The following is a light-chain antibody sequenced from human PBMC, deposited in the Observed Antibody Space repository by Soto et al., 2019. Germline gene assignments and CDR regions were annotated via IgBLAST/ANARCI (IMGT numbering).Light chain of an antibody. CDR3: FSYAGSTIHYV. V-gene: IGLV2-23*02. Sequence: QSALTQPASVSGSPGQSITISCTGSDVGSYNLVSWYQQHPGTAPTLMIDEVTKRPSGVSNRSSGSKSGNTVSLKISGLQAEDEADYYCFSYAGSTIHYVFGAGTKLTVL. CDR1: DVGSYNL. J-gene: IGLJ1*01. CDR2: EVT.